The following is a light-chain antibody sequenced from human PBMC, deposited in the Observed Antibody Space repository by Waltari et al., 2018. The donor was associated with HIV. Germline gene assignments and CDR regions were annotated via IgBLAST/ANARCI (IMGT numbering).Light chain of an antibody. CDR1: KIGGES. CDR2: DDS. V-gene: IGLV3-21*04. J-gene: IGLJ2*01. Sequence: SYVVTQPPSVSVAPGETATITCGGTKIGGESVHWYQQKPGQAPVLVIYDDSDRPSGIPERLSASNSGNTATLTISRVEAGDEADYYCQVWDIRSDSVVFGGGTKLTVL. CDR3: QVWDIRSDSVV.